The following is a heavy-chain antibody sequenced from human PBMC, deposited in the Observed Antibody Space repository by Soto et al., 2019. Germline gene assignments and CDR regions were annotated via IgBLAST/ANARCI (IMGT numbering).Heavy chain of an antibody. V-gene: IGHV1-2*04. J-gene: IGHJ4*02. CDR3: ARGPDIVVVVAATHFDY. CDR1: GYTFTGYY. D-gene: IGHD2-15*01. Sequence: QVQLVQSGAEVKKPGASVKVSCKASGYTFTGYYMHWVRQAPGQGLEWMGWINPKSGGTNYAQKFQGWVTMTRDTSISTAYIELSRLRSDDTAVYYCARGPDIVVVVAATHFDYWGQGTLVTVSS. CDR2: INPKSGGT.